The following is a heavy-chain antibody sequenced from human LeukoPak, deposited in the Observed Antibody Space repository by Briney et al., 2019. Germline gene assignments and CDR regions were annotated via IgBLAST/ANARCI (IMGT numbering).Heavy chain of an antibody. CDR3: ARDSYNNVDY. Sequence: GGSLRLSCEGSGFTFSNYWMGWVRQAPGKGLQWVANIKTDGSEKYYVDSVKGRFTVSRDNAKNTVYLQMNSLRAEDTAVYYCARDSYNNVDYWGQGTLVTVSS. J-gene: IGHJ4*02. CDR1: GFTFSNYW. V-gene: IGHV3-7*01. CDR2: IKTDGSEK. D-gene: IGHD5-24*01.